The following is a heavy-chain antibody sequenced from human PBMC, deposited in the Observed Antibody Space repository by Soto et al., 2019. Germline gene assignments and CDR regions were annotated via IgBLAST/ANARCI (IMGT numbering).Heavy chain of an antibody. CDR2: IWYDGSNK. CDR1: GFTFSSYG. V-gene: IGHV3-33*01. Sequence: QVQLVESGGGVVQPGRSLRLSCAASGFTFSSYGMHWVRQAPGKGLEWVAVIWYDGSNKYYADSVKGRFTISRDNSKNTLYLQMNSLRAEDTAVYYGARDPLYGNPFDDWGQGTLVTVSS. J-gene: IGHJ4*02. D-gene: IGHD4-4*01. CDR3: ARDPLYGNPFDD.